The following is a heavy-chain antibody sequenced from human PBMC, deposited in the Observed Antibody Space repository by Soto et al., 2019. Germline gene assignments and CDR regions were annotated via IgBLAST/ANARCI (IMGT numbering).Heavy chain of an antibody. CDR2: ISAYNGNT. Sequence: ASVKVSCKASGYTFTSYGISWVRQAPGQGLEWMGWISAYNGNTNYAQKLQGRVNMTTDTSTGTAYMELRSLRSDDTAVYYCARGLGDYGDYNLRYYYYGMDVWGQGTTVTVSS. J-gene: IGHJ6*02. CDR1: GYTFTSYG. D-gene: IGHD4-17*01. CDR3: ARGLGDYGDYNLRYYYYGMDV. V-gene: IGHV1-18*01.